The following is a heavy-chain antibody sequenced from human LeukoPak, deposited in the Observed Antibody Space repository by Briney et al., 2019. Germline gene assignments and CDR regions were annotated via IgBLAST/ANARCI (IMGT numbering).Heavy chain of an antibody. Sequence: ASVKVSCKASGYTFTSYGISWVRQAPGQGLEWMGWISAYNGNTNYAQKLQGRVTMTTDTSTSTAYMELRSLRSGDTAVYYCAREVPTTSYDILTGYYNPNFDYWGQGTLVTVSS. CDR1: GYTFTSYG. D-gene: IGHD3-9*01. V-gene: IGHV1-18*01. CDR2: ISAYNGNT. J-gene: IGHJ4*02. CDR3: AREVPTTSYDILTGYYNPNFDY.